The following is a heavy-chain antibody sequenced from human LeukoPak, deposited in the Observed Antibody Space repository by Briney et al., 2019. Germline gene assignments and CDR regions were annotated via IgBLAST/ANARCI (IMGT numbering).Heavy chain of an antibody. CDR1: GFTFSNYW. CDR2: ITTDADST. V-gene: IGHV3-74*01. J-gene: IGHJ3*02. CDR3: AREFEGQEAGAYGSGSYDVFDI. D-gene: IGHD3-10*01. Sequence: GGSLRLFCAASGFTFSNYWMHWVRRAPGKGLVWVSRITTDADSTSYADSVKGRFTISRDNAKNTLYLRMNSLRAEDTAVYYCAREFEGQEAGAYGSGSYDVFDIWGQGTMVTV.